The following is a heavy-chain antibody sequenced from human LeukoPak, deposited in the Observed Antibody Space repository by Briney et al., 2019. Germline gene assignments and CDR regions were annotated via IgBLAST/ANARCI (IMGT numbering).Heavy chain of an antibody. CDR1: GYTFTDYL. J-gene: IGHJ4*02. CDR3: ARVPRPRDPTSSAAHQPFDY. Sequence: ASVKVSRKASGYTFTDYLIHWVRQAPGQGPEWMGWIIPKGGGTKYAQKFQDRVTMTRDTSINTAYMELSGLRPDDTAVYYCARVPRPRDPTSSAAHQPFDYWGQGTLVIVSS. D-gene: IGHD2-2*01. V-gene: IGHV1-2*02. CDR2: IIPKGGGT.